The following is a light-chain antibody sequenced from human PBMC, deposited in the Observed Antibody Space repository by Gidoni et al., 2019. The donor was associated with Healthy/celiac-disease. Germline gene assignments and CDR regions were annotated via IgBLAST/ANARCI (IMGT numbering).Light chain of an antibody. CDR2: SNN. Sequence: SVLTQPPSASGTPGQGVTISCSGSSSNIGSNYVYWYQQLPGTAPKLLIYSNNQRPSGVPDRFSGSKSGTSASLAISGLRSEDEADYYCAAWDDSLSGLVFGGGTKLTVL. CDR3: AAWDDSLSGLV. CDR1: SSNIGSNY. V-gene: IGLV1-47*02. J-gene: IGLJ2*01.